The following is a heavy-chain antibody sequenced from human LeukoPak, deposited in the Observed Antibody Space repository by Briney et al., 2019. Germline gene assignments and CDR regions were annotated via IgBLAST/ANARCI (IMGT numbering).Heavy chain of an antibody. Sequence: GGSLRLSCAASGSTFSSSSIHWVRQAPGKGLEWVALISNDGGIKYYADSVKGRFTISRDNSKNTMYLQMNSLRADDTAVFYCARDRFNAFDIWGQGTMVTVSS. D-gene: IGHD3-3*01. CDR3: ARDRFNAFDI. CDR1: GSTFSSSS. V-gene: IGHV3-30*01. J-gene: IGHJ3*02. CDR2: ISNDGGIK.